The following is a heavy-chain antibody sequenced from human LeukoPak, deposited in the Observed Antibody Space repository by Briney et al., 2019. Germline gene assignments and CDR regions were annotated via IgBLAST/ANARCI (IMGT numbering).Heavy chain of an antibody. D-gene: IGHD1-26*01. Sequence: SETLSLTCTVSGGSISSSSYYWGWIRQPPGKGLEWIGSIYYSGSTYYNPSLKSRVTISVDTSKNQFSLKLSSVTAADTAVYYCARGLGRSTGYSGNYYSYYYYYMDIWGKGTTVTISS. J-gene: IGHJ6*03. CDR3: ARGLGRSTGYSGNYYSYYYYYMDI. V-gene: IGHV4-39*07. CDR2: IYYSGST. CDR1: GGSISSSSYY.